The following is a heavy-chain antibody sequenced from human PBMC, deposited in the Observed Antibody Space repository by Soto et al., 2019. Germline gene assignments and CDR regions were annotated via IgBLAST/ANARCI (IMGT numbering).Heavy chain of an antibody. J-gene: IGHJ3*02. CDR1: GYTFTDNY. CDR3: ARQDLGGGYCFET. CDR2: INPNTGDT. V-gene: IGHV1-2*04. Sequence: QVQLVQSGAEVKKSGASVKVSCKTSGYTFTDNYIHWVRQAPGQGLQWMGWINPNTGDTHCPQDFQGWVTLTRDTSIRTVYMELRRLRYADTAVYYCARQDLGGGYCFETWGQGTRITVSS. D-gene: IGHD2-15*01.